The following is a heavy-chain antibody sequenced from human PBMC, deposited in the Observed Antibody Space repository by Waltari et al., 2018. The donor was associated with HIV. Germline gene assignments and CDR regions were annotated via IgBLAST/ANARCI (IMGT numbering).Heavy chain of an antibody. Sequence: EVQLVETGGDLNQPGGSLRLSCAASGFTVSTNYMGWVRQAPGKGLEWVSFLDSGGTPYYADSVKGRFTISRDSSENTVDLQMNSLRAEDTAVYYCTRGPPSGYWYFDLWGRGTLVTVSS. D-gene: IGHD3-10*01. CDR3: TRGPPSGYWYFDL. CDR2: LDSGGTP. J-gene: IGHJ2*01. V-gene: IGHV3-53*02. CDR1: GFTVSTNY.